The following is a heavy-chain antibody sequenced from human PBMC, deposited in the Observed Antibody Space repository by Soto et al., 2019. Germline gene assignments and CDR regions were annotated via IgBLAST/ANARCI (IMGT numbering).Heavy chain of an antibody. D-gene: IGHD1-20*01. CDR1: GYTFTTFA. Sequence: QVQLVQSGAEVKKPGASVKVSCKASGYTFTTFAMHWVRQAPGQRLEWMGWINAGNGNTKYSQKFQGRVTITRDTSASTVYMDLSXLRSEDTAVYYCARDRIXGTTFNYYYYMDVWGKGTTVTVSS. CDR2: INAGNGNT. CDR3: ARDRIXGTTFNYYYYMDV. V-gene: IGHV1-3*01. J-gene: IGHJ6*03.